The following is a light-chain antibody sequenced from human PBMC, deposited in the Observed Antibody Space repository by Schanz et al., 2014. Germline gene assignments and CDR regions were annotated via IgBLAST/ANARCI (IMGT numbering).Light chain of an antibody. V-gene: IGKV3-20*01. J-gene: IGKJ2*01. CDR3: QLFRGSSYT. CDR2: GAS. Sequence: EIVLTQSPGTLSLSPGETATLSCRASQTVGSNLAWYQQNPGQAPRLLIYGASTRATGVPDRFTGSGSGTDFTLTINTLEPEDFAVFYCQLFRGSSYTFGHGTTLEIK. CDR1: QTVGSN.